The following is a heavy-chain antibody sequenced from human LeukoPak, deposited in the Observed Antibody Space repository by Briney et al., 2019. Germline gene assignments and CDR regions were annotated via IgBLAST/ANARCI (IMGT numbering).Heavy chain of an antibody. CDR2: IYHSGST. V-gene: IGHV4-4*02. D-gene: IGHD6-13*01. CDR1: GGSISSSNW. J-gene: IGHJ5*01. CDR3: ARGSGYSSSWYDC. Sequence: SETLSLTCAVSGGSISSSNWWSWVRQPPGKGLEWIGEIYHSGSTNYNPSLKSRVTISVDTSKNQFSLKLSSVTAADTAVYYCARGSGYSSSWYDCWGQGTLVTVSS.